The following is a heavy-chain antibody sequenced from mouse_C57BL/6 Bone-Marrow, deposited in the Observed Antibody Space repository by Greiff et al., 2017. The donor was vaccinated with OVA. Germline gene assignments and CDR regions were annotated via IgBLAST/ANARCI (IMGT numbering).Heavy chain of an antibody. CDR2: IDPENGDT. Sequence: VQLQQSGAELVRPGASVKLSCTASGFNIKDDYMHWVKQRPEQGLEWIGWIDPENGDTEYASKFQGKATITADTSSNTAYLQLSSLTSEDTAVYYCARSNARWFAYWGQGTLVTVSA. CDR1: GFNIKDDY. V-gene: IGHV14-4*01. CDR3: ARSNARWFAY. J-gene: IGHJ3*01.